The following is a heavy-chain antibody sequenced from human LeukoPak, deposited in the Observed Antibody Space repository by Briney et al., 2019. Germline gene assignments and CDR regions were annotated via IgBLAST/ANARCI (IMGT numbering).Heavy chain of an antibody. CDR1: GFTFSSYA. V-gene: IGHV3-23*01. J-gene: IGHJ4*02. Sequence: PGGSLRLSCAASGFTFSSYAMSWVRQAPGKGLEWVSSISGSGASTYHADSVKGRFTISRDNSKKTLHLQMNSLRAEDTAVYYCAKSPAYYYDSSSYTRLDYWGQGTLVTVSS. CDR3: AKSPAYYYDSSSYTRLDY. CDR2: ISGSGAST. D-gene: IGHD3-22*01.